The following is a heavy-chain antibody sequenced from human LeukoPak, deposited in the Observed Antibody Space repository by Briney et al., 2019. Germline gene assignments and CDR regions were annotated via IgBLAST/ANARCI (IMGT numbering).Heavy chain of an antibody. J-gene: IGHJ4*02. CDR1: GFTFGSYA. V-gene: IGHV3-30*02. D-gene: IGHD3-10*01. Sequence: GRSLRLSCAASGFTFGSYAMHWVRQAPGKGLEWVAFIRYDGNSIYTADSVKGRLTISRDNTKKMLFLQMNSLRPEDTAVYYCAKVADGSGSLVFDHWGQGTLVTVSS. CDR3: AKVADGSGSLVFDH. CDR2: IRYDGNSI.